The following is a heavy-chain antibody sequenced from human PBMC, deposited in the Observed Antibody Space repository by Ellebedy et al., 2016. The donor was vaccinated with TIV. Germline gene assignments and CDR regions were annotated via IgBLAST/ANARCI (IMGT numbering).Heavy chain of an antibody. V-gene: IGHV3-74*01. CDR1: GFTFSSYW. CDR3: ARGEQQLVSGYYYYCGSDV. CDR2: INTDGSST. Sequence: GESLKISCAASGFTFSSYWMHWVRQAPGKGLVWVSRINTDGSSTSYADCVKGRFTISRDNTKNTLDLQMNSLRAEDTAVYYCARGEQQLVSGYYYYCGSDVWGQGTTVTVSS. J-gene: IGHJ6*02. D-gene: IGHD6-13*01.